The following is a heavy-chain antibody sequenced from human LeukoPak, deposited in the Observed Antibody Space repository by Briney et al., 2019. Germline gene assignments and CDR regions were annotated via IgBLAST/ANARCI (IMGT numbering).Heavy chain of an antibody. CDR2: INPNSGGT. Sequence: ASAKVSCKASGYTFTGYYMHWVRQAPGQGLEWMGWINPNSGGTNYAQKFQGRVTMTRDTSISTAYMELSRLRSDDTAVYYCAREALLLERYGMDVWGQGTTVTVSS. J-gene: IGHJ6*02. CDR1: GYTFTGYY. CDR3: AREALLLERYGMDV. V-gene: IGHV1-2*02.